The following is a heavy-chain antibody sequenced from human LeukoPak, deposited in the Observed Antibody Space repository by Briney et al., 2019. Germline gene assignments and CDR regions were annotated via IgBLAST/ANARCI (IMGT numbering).Heavy chain of an antibody. Sequence: GASVKVSCKASGYTFTSYGFNWVRQATGQGLEWMGWMNPNSGNTGYAQKFQGRVTMTRNTSISTAYMELSSLRSEDAAVYYCARAPKLTTIGTSLWFDPWGQGTLVTVSS. D-gene: IGHD5-12*01. CDR3: ARAPKLTTIGTSLWFDP. V-gene: IGHV1-8*01. CDR1: GYTFTSYG. CDR2: MNPNSGNT. J-gene: IGHJ5*02.